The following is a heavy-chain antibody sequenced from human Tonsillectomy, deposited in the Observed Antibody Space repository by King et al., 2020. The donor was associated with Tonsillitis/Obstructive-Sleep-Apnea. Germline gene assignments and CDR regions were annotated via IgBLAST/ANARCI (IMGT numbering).Heavy chain of an antibody. V-gene: IGHV4-39*01. CDR1: GGSISSSSYY. J-gene: IGHJ4*02. Sequence: QLQESGPGLVKPSETLSLTCTVSGGSISSSSYYWGWIRQPPGKGLEWIGSIYYSGSTYYNPSLKSRVTISVDTSKNQFSLKLSSVTAADTAVYYCAPGVVPAAMWMVEGYFDYWGQGTLVTVSS. D-gene: IGHD2-2*01. CDR2: IYYSGST. CDR3: APGVVPAAMWMVEGYFDY.